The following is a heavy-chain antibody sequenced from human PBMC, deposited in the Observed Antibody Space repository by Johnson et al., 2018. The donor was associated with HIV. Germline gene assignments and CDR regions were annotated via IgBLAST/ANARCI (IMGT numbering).Heavy chain of an antibody. CDR2: IKSKTDGGPT. V-gene: IGHV3-15*01. CDR1: GFTFSNAW. J-gene: IGHJ3*02. Sequence: VQLVESGGGLVKPGGSLRLSCAASGFTFSNAWMSWVRQAPGKGLEWVGRIKSKTDGGPTDYAAPVKGRFTISRDDSKNTLYLQMNSRKTEDTAVYYCTGSSSDAFDIWGQGTMVTVSS. D-gene: IGHD6-13*01. CDR3: TGSSSDAFDI.